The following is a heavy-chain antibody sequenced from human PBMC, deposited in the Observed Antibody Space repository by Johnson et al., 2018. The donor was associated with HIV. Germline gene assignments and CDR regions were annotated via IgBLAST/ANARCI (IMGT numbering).Heavy chain of an antibody. CDR1: GFTFSNVW. J-gene: IGHJ3*01. V-gene: IGHV3-15*01. CDR2: IKSKTDGGTT. D-gene: IGHD4-11*01. CDR3: STDVTDTVTTYYNAFDV. Sequence: EMQLVESGRDWVQPGGSLKVSCAASGFTFSNVWMHWVRQAPGKGLEWVGRIKSKTDGGTTDYAAPVKGRFAISRDDSKNTLYLQMNSLKTEDTAVYYCSTDVTDTVTTYYNAFDVWGQGTMVTVSS.